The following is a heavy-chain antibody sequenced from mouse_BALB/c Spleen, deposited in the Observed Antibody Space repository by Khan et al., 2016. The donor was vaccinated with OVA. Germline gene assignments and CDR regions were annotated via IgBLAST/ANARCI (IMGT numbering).Heavy chain of an antibody. J-gene: IGHJ3*01. Sequence: EVQLQQSGAELVKPGASVKLSCTASGFNIKDTYMHWVKQRPEQGLEWIGRIDPANGNTKSDPKFQGKATITADTSSNTAYLPLSSLTSEDTAVYYCARDYWDEFTYWGQGTLVTVSA. V-gene: IGHV14-3*02. CDR3: ARDYWDEFTY. CDR1: GFNIKDTY. CDR2: IDPANGNT. D-gene: IGHD4-1*01.